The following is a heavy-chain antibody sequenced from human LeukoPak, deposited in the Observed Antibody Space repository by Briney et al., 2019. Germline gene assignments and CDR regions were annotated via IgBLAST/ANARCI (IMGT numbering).Heavy chain of an antibody. CDR2: MNPNSGNT. D-gene: IGHD3-22*01. J-gene: IGHJ3*02. CDR3: ARGLNYYDSSGYYESPYAFDI. V-gene: IGHV1-8*03. Sequence: GASVKVSCKASGYTFTSYDINWVRQATGQGLEWMGWMNPNSGNTGYAQKFQGRVTITRNTSISTAYMELGSLRSEDTAVYYCARGLNYYDSSGYYESPYAFDIWGQGTMVTVSS. CDR1: GYTFTSYD.